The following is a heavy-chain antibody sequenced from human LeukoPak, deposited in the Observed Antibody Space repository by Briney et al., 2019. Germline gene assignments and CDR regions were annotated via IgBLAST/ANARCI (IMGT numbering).Heavy chain of an antibody. J-gene: IGHJ6*03. CDR1: GGSFSVYY. CDR2: INHSVST. Sequence: SETLSLTCAVDGGSFSVYYWRWIRQPPGKGLEWIGEINHSVSTNYNPSLKNRFTISVDPSQKQFSLKLSSVTAAATAVYSCARGRGGSSRWHHYYYYSYMDVWGKGPTLTVSS. D-gene: IGHD6-13*01. CDR3: ARGRGGSSRWHHYYYYSYMDV. V-gene: IGHV4-34*01.